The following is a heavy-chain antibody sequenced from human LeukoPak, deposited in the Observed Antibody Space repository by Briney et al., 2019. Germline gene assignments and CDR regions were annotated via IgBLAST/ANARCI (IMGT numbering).Heavy chain of an antibody. D-gene: IGHD6-19*01. CDR2: IYISGTT. J-gene: IGHJ4*02. Sequence: SETLSLTCTVSGGSISSYYWSWIRQPAGKGLKWIGRIYISGTTNYNPSLKSRVTMSVDTSNNQFSLKLSSVTAADTAVYYCARGVAGRIRTTRLFDYWGQGTLVTVSS. CDR3: ARGVAGRIRTTRLFDY. CDR1: GGSISSYY. V-gene: IGHV4-4*07.